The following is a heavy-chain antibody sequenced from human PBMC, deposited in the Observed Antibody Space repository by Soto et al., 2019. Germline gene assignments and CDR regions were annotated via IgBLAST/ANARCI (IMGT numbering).Heavy chain of an antibody. D-gene: IGHD2-15*01. V-gene: IGHV3-30*18. CDR2: ISSDGTNK. J-gene: IGHJ6*02. CDR3: AKDGGSIFSYHGMDV. CDR1: GFTFSRYG. Sequence: PGGSLRLSCAASGFTFSRYGMHWVRQAPGKGLEWVAVISSDGTNKYHADSVKGRLSISRDNSKNTLYLQMNSLRGEDTAVYYCAKDGGSIFSYHGMDVWGQGTTVTVSS.